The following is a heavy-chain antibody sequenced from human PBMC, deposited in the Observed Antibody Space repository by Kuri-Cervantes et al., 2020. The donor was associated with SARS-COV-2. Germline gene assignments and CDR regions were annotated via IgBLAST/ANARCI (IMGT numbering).Heavy chain of an antibody. CDR3: ARDPTGYCSGVSCYLDSWFDP. D-gene: IGHD2-15*01. Sequence: ASVKVSCKASGYTFTGYYIHWVRQAPGQGLEWMGWISAYNGNTNYAQKLQGRVTMTTDTSTSTAYMELRSLRSDDTAVYYCARDPTGYCSGVSCYLDSWFDPWGQGTLVTVSS. J-gene: IGHJ5*02. V-gene: IGHV1-18*04. CDR2: ISAYNGNT. CDR1: GYTFTGYY.